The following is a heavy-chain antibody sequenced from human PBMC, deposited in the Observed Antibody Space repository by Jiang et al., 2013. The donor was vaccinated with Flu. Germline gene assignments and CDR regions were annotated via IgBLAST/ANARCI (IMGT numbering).Heavy chain of an antibody. CDR1: GYTFTSYA. CDR2: INAGNGNT. Sequence: SGAEVKKPGASVKVSCKASGYTFTSYAMHWVRQAPGQRLEWMGWINAGNGNTKYSQKSQGRVTITRDTSASTAYMELSSLRSEDTAVYYCAREGPSGIAVATDYWGQGTLVTVSS. J-gene: IGHJ4*02. V-gene: IGHV1-3*01. D-gene: IGHD6-19*01. CDR3: AREGPSGIAVATDY.